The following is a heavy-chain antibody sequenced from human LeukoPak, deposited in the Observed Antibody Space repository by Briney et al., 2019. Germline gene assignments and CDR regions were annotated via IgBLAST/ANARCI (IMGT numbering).Heavy chain of an antibody. Sequence: PSETLSPTCAVYGGSFSGYYWTWVRQPPGKGLEWIGYSSHTGRTNYNPSLKSRITMSVDTSKNQFSLNLSSVTASDTAVYYCARDYYGSIDYWGQGVLVTVSS. CDR1: GGSFSGYY. J-gene: IGHJ4*02. CDR3: ARDYYGSIDY. V-gene: IGHV4-59*01. CDR2: SSHTGRT. D-gene: IGHD3-10*01.